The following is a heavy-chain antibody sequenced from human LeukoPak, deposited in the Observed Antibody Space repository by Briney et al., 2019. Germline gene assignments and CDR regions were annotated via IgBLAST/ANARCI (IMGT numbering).Heavy chain of an antibody. Sequence: ASVKISCKASGYTFTGHFVHWVRHAPGQGLEWMGWINPHSGDTRYAQKFQGSVAMTKDTSINTAYMELSRLRSDDTAVYYCARDYDFWSGPQGYYFYFMDVWGTGTTVTVSS. D-gene: IGHD3-3*01. CDR3: ARDYDFWSGPQGYYFYFMDV. V-gene: IGHV1-2*02. CDR1: GYTFTGHF. CDR2: INPHSGDT. J-gene: IGHJ6*04.